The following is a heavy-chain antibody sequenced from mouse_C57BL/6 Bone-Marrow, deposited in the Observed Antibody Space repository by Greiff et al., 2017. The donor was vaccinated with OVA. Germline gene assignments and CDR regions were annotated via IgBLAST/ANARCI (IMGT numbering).Heavy chain of an antibody. J-gene: IGHJ4*01. CDR3: ARYYAMDY. CDR1: GYSFTGYY. Sequence: EVQLQQSGPELVKPGASVKISCKASGYSFTGYYMNWVKQSPEKSLEWIGEINPSTGGTTYNQKFKAKATLTVDKSSSTAYIQLKSLTSEDSAVYYCARYYAMDYWGQGTSVTVSS. CDR2: INPSTGGT. V-gene: IGHV1-42*01.